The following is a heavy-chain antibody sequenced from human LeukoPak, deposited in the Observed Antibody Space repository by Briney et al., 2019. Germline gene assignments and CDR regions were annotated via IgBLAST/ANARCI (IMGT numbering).Heavy chain of an antibody. CDR2: INHSGST. Sequence: SETLSLTCAVYGGSFSGYYWSWIRQPPGKGLEWIGEINHSGSTNYIPSPKSRVTISVDTSKNQFSLKLSSVTAADTAVYYCARARKSDYGDYRGRVYYYYGMDVWGQGTTVTVSS. CDR1: GGSFSGYY. D-gene: IGHD4-17*01. CDR3: ARARKSDYGDYRGRVYYYYGMDV. V-gene: IGHV4-34*01. J-gene: IGHJ6*02.